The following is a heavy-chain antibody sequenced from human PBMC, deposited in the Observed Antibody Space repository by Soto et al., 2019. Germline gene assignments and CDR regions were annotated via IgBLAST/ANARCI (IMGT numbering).Heavy chain of an antibody. J-gene: IGHJ5*02. V-gene: IGHV1-2*04. CDR1: GYTFTGYY. CDR2: INPNSGGT. D-gene: IGHD6-6*01. CDR3: ARVYSSSSGWFDP. Sequence: ASVKVSCKASGYTFTGYYMHWVRQAPGQGLEWMGWINPNSGGTNYAQKFQGWVTMTRDTSISTAYMELSRLRSDDTAVYYCARVYSSSSGWFDPWGQGTLVTVSS.